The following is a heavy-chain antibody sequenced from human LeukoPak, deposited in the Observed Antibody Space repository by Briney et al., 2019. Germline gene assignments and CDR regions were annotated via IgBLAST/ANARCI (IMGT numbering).Heavy chain of an antibody. CDR1: GFTFSSYG. J-gene: IGHJ4*02. D-gene: IGHD1-26*01. Sequence: GGSLRLSCAASGFTFSSYGMSWVRQAPGKGLEWVSAISGSGGNTYYADSVKGRFTISRDNSKNTLYLQMNSLRGEDTAVYYCAKVLYSGSPTPTPNWGQGTLVTVSS. V-gene: IGHV3-23*01. CDR3: AKVLYSGSPTPTPN. CDR2: ISGSGGNT.